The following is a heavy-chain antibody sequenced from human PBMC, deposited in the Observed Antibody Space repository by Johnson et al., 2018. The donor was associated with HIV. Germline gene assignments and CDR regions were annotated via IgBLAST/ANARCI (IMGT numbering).Heavy chain of an antibody. CDR3: AKGGSAVAVAFDI. J-gene: IGHJ3*02. V-gene: IGHV3-30*18. Sequence: QVQLVESGGGLIQPGGSLRLSCAASGFTVSSNYMSWVRQAPGKGLEWVAVISYDGSNKYYADSVKGRFTISRDNSKNTLYLQMNSLRAEDTAVFFCAKGGSAVAVAFDIWGQGTMVTVSS. CDR1: GFTVSSNY. D-gene: IGHD6-19*01. CDR2: ISYDGSNK.